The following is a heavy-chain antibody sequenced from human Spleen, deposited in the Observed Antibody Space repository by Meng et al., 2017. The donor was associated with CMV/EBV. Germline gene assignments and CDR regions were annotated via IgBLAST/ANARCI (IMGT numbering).Heavy chain of an antibody. Sequence: GGSLRLSCAASGFTFSSYWMSWVRQAPGKGLEWVANIKQDGSEEYYVDSVKGRFTISRDNAKNSLYLQMNSLRAEDTAVYYCARDIVVVPAAIPRYYYYYGMDVWGQGTTVTVSS. V-gene: IGHV3-7*01. CDR1: GFTFSSYW. CDR3: ARDIVVVPAAIPRYYYYYGMDV. CDR2: IKQDGSEE. D-gene: IGHD2-2*01. J-gene: IGHJ6*02.